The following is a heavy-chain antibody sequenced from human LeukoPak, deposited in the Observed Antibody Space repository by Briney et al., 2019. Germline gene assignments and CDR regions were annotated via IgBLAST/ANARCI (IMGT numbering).Heavy chain of an antibody. D-gene: IGHD2-15*01. Sequence: GGSLRLSCAASGFTFSSYWMHWVRQAPGKGLVWVSRINGDGSSTSYADSVKGRFTISRDNAKNTLYLQMNSLRAEDTAVYYCTRGSSVVGLDWGQGTLVTVSS. J-gene: IGHJ4*02. CDR1: GFTFSSYW. CDR2: INGDGSST. CDR3: TRGSSVVGLD. V-gene: IGHV3-74*01.